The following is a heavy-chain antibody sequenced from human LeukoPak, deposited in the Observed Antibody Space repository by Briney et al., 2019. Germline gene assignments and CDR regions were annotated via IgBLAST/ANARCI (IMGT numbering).Heavy chain of an antibody. V-gene: IGHV4-34*01. CDR2: INHSGST. CDR1: GESFSGYY. J-gene: IGHJ3*02. Sequence: SETLSLTCAVYGESFSGYYWSWIRQPPGKGLEWIGEINHSGSTNYNPSLKSRVTISVDTSKNQFSLKLSSVTAADTAVYYCARFGRDDAFDIWGQGTMVTVSS. D-gene: IGHD3-10*01. CDR3: ARFGRDDAFDI.